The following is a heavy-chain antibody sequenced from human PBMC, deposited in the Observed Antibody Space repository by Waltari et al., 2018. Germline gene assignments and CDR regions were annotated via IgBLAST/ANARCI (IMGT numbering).Heavy chain of an antibody. D-gene: IGHD2-2*01. J-gene: IGHJ6*02. CDR1: GFTFSWSE. CDR2: ISSSGSTI. Sequence: EVQLVESGGGLVQPGGSLRLSCAASGFTFSWSEMNWVRQDPGKGLEWVSYISSSGSTIYYADYVKGRFTISRDNAKNSLYLQMNSLRAEDTAVYYCARDCSSTSCYVDYYYYGMDVWGQGTTVTVSS. V-gene: IGHV3-48*03. CDR3: ARDCSSTSCYVDYYYYGMDV.